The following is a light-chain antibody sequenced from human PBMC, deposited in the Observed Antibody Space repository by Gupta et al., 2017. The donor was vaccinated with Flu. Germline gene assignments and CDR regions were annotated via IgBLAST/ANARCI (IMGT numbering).Light chain of an antibody. V-gene: IGLV1-47*01. Sequence: SVLTPPPSASGPPGPRVTISCSGSSSNIGSNYVYWYQQLPGTAPKLLMYRNNQRPAGVPDRFSGSKSGTSASLAISGLRAEDEADYYCAAWDDSLSGLVFGGGTKLTVL. CDR2: RNN. J-gene: IGLJ2*01. CDR1: SSNIGSNY. CDR3: AAWDDSLSGLV.